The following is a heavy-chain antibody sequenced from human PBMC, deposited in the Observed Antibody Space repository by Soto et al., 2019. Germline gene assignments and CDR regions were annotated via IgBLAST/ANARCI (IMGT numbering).Heavy chain of an antibody. V-gene: IGHV3-30-3*01. CDR3: AREPTYDSSGYYPSYYGMDV. J-gene: IGHJ6*02. Sequence: PGGSLRLSCAASGFTFSSYAMHWVRQAPGKGLEWVAVISYDGSNKYYADSVKGRFTISRDNSKNTLYLQMNSLRAEDTAVYYCAREPTYDSSGYYPSYYGMDVWGQGTTVTVSS. CDR1: GFTFSSYA. D-gene: IGHD3-22*01. CDR2: ISYDGSNK.